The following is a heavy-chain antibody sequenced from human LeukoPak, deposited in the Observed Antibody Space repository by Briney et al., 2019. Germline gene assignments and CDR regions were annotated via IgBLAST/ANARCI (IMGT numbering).Heavy chain of an antibody. V-gene: IGHV3-30*04. D-gene: IGHD4-17*01. CDR1: GFTFSSYA. J-gene: IGHJ3*02. CDR2: ISYDGSNK. CDR3: ARSDYGDYRAFDI. Sequence: GGSLRLSCAASGFTFSSYAMHWVRQAPGKGLEWVAVISYDGSNKYYADSVKGRFTISRDNSKNTLYLQMNSLRAEDTAVYYCARSDYGDYRAFDIWGQGTMVTVSS.